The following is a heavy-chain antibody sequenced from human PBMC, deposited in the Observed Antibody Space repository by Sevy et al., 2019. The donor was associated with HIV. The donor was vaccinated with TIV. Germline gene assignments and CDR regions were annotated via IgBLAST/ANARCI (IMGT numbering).Heavy chain of an antibody. CDR1: GFSVSSYY. CDR2: KESGGQT. CDR3: ARMTSTWSIDS. J-gene: IGHJ4*02. Sequence: GGSLRLSCAASGFSVSSYYMGWVRQAPGKGLEWVSTKESGGQTYYADSVRGRFTIARDESANNLFLQLNNLRAEDTGVEYCARMTSTWSIDSWGQGTLVTVSS. V-gene: IGHV3-53*01.